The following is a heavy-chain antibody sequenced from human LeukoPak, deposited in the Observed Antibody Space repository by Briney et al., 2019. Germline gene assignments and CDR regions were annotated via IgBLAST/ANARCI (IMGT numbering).Heavy chain of an antibody. CDR2: MNLNSGNT. V-gene: IGHV1-8*01. CDR3: ARAYHYGYSSGWYAVDY. Sequence: ASVEVSCTASGYTFTSYDINWGRKAPGQGLEWMGWMNLNSGNTGYAHKFQGRVTMTRNTSTSTAYMELSSLRSEDTAVYYCARAYHYGYSSGWYAVDYWGQGTLVTVSS. J-gene: IGHJ4*02. D-gene: IGHD6-19*01. CDR1: GYTFTSYD.